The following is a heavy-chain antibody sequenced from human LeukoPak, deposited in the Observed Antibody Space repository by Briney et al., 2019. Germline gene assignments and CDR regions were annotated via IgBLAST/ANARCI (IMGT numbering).Heavy chain of an antibody. CDR3: ARGRYCNGGSCYFDS. CDR2: ISYDGSNK. Sequence: PGGSLRLSCAASGFTFSSYAMHWVRQAPGKGLEWVAVISYDGSNKYYADSVKGRFTISRDNSKNTLYLQMNSLRGEDTAVYYCARGRYCNGGSCYFDSWGQGTLVTVSS. J-gene: IGHJ4*02. D-gene: IGHD2-15*01. V-gene: IGHV3-30*04. CDR1: GFTFSSYA.